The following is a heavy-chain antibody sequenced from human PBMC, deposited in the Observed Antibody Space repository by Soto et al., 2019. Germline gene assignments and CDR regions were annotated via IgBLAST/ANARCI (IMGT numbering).Heavy chain of an antibody. Sequence: ESLQLSCAASGFTFSSSWMSWVRQAPGKGLEWVANIKQDGSEKYYVDSVKGRFTISRDNAKNSLYLQMNSLRAGDTAVYYCARDGYYYGMDVWVQGTTVTVSS. V-gene: IGHV3-7*01. CDR2: IKQDGSEK. CDR3: ARDGYYYGMDV. CDR1: GFTFSSSW. J-gene: IGHJ6*02.